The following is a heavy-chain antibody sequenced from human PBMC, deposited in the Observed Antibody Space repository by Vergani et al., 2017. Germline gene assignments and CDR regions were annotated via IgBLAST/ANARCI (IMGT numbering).Heavy chain of an antibody. CDR1: GFTFSSYG. Sequence: VQLVESGGGLVKPGGSLRLSCAASGFTFSSYGMHWVRQAPGKGLEWVAVISYDGSNKYYADSVKGRFTISRDNSKNTLYLQMNSLRAEDTAVYYCAKDGMVLGNYDPYFDYWGQGTLVTVSS. CDR2: ISYDGSNK. V-gene: IGHV3-30*18. D-gene: IGHD3-3*01. CDR3: AKDGMVLGNYDPYFDY. J-gene: IGHJ4*02.